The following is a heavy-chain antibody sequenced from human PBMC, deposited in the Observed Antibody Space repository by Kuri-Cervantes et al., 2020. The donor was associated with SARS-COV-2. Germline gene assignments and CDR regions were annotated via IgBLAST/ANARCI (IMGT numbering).Heavy chain of an antibody. Sequence: SVKVSCKASGGTFSSYAISWVRQAPGQGLEWMGGIIPIFGTANYAQKFQGRVTITTDESTSTAYMELSSLRSEDTAVYYCATTSPQVVRDWFDPWGQGTPVTVSS. CDR3: ATTSPQVVRDWFDP. CDR2: IIPIFGTA. D-gene: IGHD3-22*01. V-gene: IGHV1-69*05. J-gene: IGHJ5*02. CDR1: GGTFSSYA.